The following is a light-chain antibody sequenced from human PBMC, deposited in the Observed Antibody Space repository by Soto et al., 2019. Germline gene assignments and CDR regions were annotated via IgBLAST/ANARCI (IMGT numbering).Light chain of an antibody. V-gene: IGKV3-11*01. CDR2: DAS. CDR3: QHRSIWPVS. J-gene: IGKJ5*01. Sequence: EIVLTQSPATLSLSPGERATLSCRASQSVNSYLAWYQQKPGLAPRLLIYDASSRATGIPARFSGSGSGTDFTLTIISLDPEDFAVYYCQHRSIWPVSFGQGTRLEIK. CDR1: QSVNSY.